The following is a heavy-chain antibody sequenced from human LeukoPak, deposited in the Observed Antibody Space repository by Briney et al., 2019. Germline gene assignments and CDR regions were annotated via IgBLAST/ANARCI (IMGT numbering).Heavy chain of an antibody. D-gene: IGHD3-3*01. J-gene: IGHJ4*02. V-gene: IGHV4-34*01. Sequence: SETLSLTCAVYGGSFSGYYWSWIRQPPGKGLEWIGEINHSGSTNYNPSLKSRVTISVDPSKDQFSLKLSSVTAADTAVYYCARCHGSSGYRIRARAPFDYWGQGTLVTVSS. CDR1: GGSFSGYY. CDR2: INHSGST. CDR3: ARCHGSSGYRIRARAPFDY.